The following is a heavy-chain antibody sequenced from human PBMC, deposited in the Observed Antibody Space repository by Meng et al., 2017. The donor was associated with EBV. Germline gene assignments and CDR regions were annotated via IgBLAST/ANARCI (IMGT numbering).Heavy chain of an antibody. CDR2: IIPIFGTA. CDR3: ARAEIAAAGRLDY. D-gene: IGHD6-13*01. Sequence: QGQPVQAGAEGKKPGSAVKGSCKASGGTFSSYAISWVRQAPGQGLEWMGGIIPIFGTANYAQKFQGRVTITADKSTSTAYMELSSLRSEDTAVYYCARAEIAAAGRLDYWGQGTLVTVSS. J-gene: IGHJ4*02. V-gene: IGHV1-69*06. CDR1: GGTFSSYA.